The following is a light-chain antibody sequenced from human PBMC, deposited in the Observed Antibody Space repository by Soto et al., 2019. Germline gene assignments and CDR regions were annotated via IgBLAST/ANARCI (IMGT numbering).Light chain of an antibody. J-gene: IGKJ4*01. CDR1: RSISTF. CDR3: QQRSNWLT. CDR2: DAS. V-gene: IGKV3-11*01. Sequence: EFVLTQSPGTLSLSPGERATLSCRASRSISTFLGWYQQKPGQPPRLLIYDASNRATGVPARFSGSGSETDFTLTISSLEPEDFAVYYCQQRSNWLTFGGGTKVDI.